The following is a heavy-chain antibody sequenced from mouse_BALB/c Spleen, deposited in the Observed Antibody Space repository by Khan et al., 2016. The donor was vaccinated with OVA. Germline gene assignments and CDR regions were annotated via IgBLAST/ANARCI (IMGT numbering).Heavy chain of an antibody. V-gene: IGHV5-12-2*01. CDR1: GFTFSSYT. CDR2: ISNGGGSR. Sequence: EVELVESGGDLVQPGGSLKLSCAASGFTFSSYTMSWVRQTPEKRLEWVAFISNGGGSRYYPDTVKGRFTISRDNAKNTLYLQMSSLKSEDTAMYYCARPSATEYAYLIDYWGQGTSVTVSS. D-gene: IGHD6-1*01. J-gene: IGHJ4*01. CDR3: ARPSATEYAYLIDY.